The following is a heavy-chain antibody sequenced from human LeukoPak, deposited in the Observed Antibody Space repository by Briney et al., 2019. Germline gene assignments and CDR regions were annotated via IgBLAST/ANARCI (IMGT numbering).Heavy chain of an antibody. CDR1: GYTFTSYG. V-gene: IGHV1-18*01. CDR2: ISAYNGNT. CDR3: ARVRYYDFWSGSHDAFDI. J-gene: IGHJ3*02. Sequence: ASVKVSCKASGYTFTSYGISWVRQAPGQGLEWMGWISAYNGNTNYAQKLQGRVTMTTDKSTSTAYMELSSLRSEDTAVYYCARVRYYDFWSGSHDAFDIWGQGTMVTVSS. D-gene: IGHD3-3*01.